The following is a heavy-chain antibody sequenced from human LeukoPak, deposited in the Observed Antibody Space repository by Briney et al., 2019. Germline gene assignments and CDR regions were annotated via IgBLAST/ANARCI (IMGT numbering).Heavy chain of an antibody. CDR2: ISGSGGST. CDR1: GFTFSSYA. V-gene: IGHV3-23*01. D-gene: IGHD6-6*01. CDR3: AKSFLVTLYFDY. Sequence: GGSLRLSCAASGFTFSSYAMGWVRQAPGKGLEWVSAISGSGGSTYYADSVQGRFTISRDNSKNTLYLQMNSLRAEDTALYYCAKSFLVTLYFDYWGQGTLVTVSS. J-gene: IGHJ4*02.